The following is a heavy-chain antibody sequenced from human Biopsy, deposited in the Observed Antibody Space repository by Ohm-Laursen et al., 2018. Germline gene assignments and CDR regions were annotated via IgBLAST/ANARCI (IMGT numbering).Heavy chain of an antibody. Sequence: GTLSLTCTVSGDSISSYYWSWIRQPPGKGLQWIGYVYYTGSTDYNPSLQSRVTISVDTSKNHFSLRLRSVTPADTAIYYCARDRGYYSDRTVPGFFDLWGRGTLVTVSS. V-gene: IGHV4-59*01. CDR2: VYYTGST. CDR3: ARDRGYYSDRTVPGFFDL. J-gene: IGHJ2*01. D-gene: IGHD3-22*01. CDR1: GDSISSYY.